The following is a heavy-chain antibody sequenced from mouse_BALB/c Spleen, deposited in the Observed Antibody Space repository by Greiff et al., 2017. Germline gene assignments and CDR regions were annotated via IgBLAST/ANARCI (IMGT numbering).Heavy chain of an antibody. CDR3: ARRGTTVPYAMDY. D-gene: IGHD1-1*01. J-gene: IGHJ4*01. Sequence: EVKLVESGGGLVQPGGSRKLSCAASGFTFSSFGMHWVRQAPEKGLEWVAYISSGSSTIYYADTVKGRFTISRDNPKNTLFLQMTSLRSEDTAMYYCARRGTTVPYAMDYWGQGTSVTVSS. CDR2: ISSGSSTI. CDR1: GFTFSSFG. V-gene: IGHV5-17*02.